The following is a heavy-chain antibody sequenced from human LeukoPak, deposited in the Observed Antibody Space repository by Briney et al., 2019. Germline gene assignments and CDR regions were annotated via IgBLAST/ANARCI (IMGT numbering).Heavy chain of an antibody. V-gene: IGHV3-9*01. CDR3: AKDESTGGFAPGYFYGMGV. D-gene: IGHD3-16*01. J-gene: IGHJ6*02. CDR2: ISWSGTTT. CDR1: GFRFDDYG. Sequence: GRSLRLSCVVSGFRFDDYGMHWVRQAPGKGLEWVSGISWSGTTTGYADSVKGRFTISRDSAKNSPYLQMDSLRVEDTGLYYCAKDESTGGFAPGYFYGMGVWGQGTTVTVSS.